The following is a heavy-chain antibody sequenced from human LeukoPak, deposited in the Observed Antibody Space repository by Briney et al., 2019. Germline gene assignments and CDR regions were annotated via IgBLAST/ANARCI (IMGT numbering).Heavy chain of an antibody. Sequence: SETLSLTCAVYGGSFSGYYCSWLRQPPGKGLEWIGEIHHSGSTSYNPSLKSRVTISVDTSKNQFSLKLSSVTAADTAVYYCARRGGWLAPFDYWGQGTLVAVSS. V-gene: IGHV4-34*01. J-gene: IGHJ4*02. CDR1: GGSFSGYY. D-gene: IGHD6-19*01. CDR2: IHHSGST. CDR3: ARRGGWLAPFDY.